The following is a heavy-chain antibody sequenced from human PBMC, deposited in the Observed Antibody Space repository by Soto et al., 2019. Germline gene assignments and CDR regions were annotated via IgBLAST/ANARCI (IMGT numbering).Heavy chain of an antibody. CDR2: ISYDGSNK. D-gene: IGHD3-10*01. CDR3: AKDEFTMVRGFPYYYYGMDV. CDR1: GFTFSSYG. J-gene: IGHJ6*02. Sequence: GGSLRLSCAASGFTFSSYGMHWVRQAPGKGLEWVAVISYDGSNKYYADSVKGRFTISRDNSKNTLYLQMNSLRAEDTVVYYCAKDEFTMVRGFPYYYYGMDVWGQGTTVTVSS. V-gene: IGHV3-30*18.